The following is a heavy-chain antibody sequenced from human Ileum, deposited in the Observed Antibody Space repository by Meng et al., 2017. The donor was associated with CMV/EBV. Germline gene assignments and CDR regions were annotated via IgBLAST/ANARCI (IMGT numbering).Heavy chain of an antibody. V-gene: IGHV3-23*03. CDR3: ARYYDFWGGSSNVYFFDY. J-gene: IGHJ4*02. D-gene: IGHD3-3*01. Sequence: FTFTRYAMSWVRQAPGKGLEWVSTIYGAGGDTYYADSVKGRFTISRDNSRLYLQMNNLRVEDTAIYYCARYYDFWGGSSNVYFFDYWGQGTLVTVSS. CDR1: FTFTRYA. CDR2: IYGAGGDT.